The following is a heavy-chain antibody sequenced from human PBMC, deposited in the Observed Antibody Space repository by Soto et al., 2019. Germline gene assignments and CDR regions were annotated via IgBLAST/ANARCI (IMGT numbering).Heavy chain of an antibody. Sequence: QLQLQESGPGLVKPSETLSLTCFVSGGSISSNNYYWGWIRQPPGKGLEWIGSMSYSRSTYYNPSRKSRAPMSVDTSKHRFSLMLASVTAADTAVYYCACHLLPTNWGGGYFAYWGQGPLVTVSS. CDR2: MSYSRST. J-gene: IGHJ4*02. D-gene: IGHD7-27*01. V-gene: IGHV4-39*01. CDR1: GGSISSNNYY. CDR3: ACHLLPTNWGGGYFAY.